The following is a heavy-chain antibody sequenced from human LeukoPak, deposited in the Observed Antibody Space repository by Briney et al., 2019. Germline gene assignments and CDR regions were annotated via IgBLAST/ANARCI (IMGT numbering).Heavy chain of an antibody. CDR1: GFTFSDYY. V-gene: IGHV3-11*04. CDR2: ISSSGSTI. CDR3: ARSRGIFGELFGPFDY. J-gene: IGHJ4*02. Sequence: GGSLRLSCAASGFTFSDYYMSWIRQAPGKGLEWVSYISSSGSTIYYADSVKGRFTISRDNSKNTLYLQMNSLRAEDTAVYYCARSRGIFGELFGPFDYWGQGTLVTVSS. D-gene: IGHD3-10*01.